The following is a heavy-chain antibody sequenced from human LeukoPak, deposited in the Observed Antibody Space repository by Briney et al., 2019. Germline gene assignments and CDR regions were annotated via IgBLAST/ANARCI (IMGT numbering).Heavy chain of an antibody. Sequence: GGSLRLSCAASGFTFSTYAIHWVRQAPGKGLEWAAVIWYDGSEQYYADSVKGRFIISRDNSKSTSDLQMNSLRAEDTAVYYCAREGDSRWGELSPWGQGTLVTVSA. CDR1: GFTFSTYA. J-gene: IGHJ1*01. CDR3: AREGDSRWGELSP. CDR2: IWYDGSEQ. D-gene: IGHD3-16*02. V-gene: IGHV3-33*01.